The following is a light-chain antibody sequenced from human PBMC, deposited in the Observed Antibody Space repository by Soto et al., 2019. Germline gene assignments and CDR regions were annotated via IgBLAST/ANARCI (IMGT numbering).Light chain of an antibody. CDR2: EVS. CDR1: SSDVGGYNY. Sequence: QSALTHPGPVSGSPGQYITISCTRTSSDVGGYNYVSWYQQQSGKAPKLMIHEVSNRPSGVSNRFSGSKSGNTASLTISGLQAEHEADYYCSSYTSSRAYVFGIGTKVTGL. V-gene: IGLV2-14*01. J-gene: IGLJ1*01. CDR3: SSYTSSRAYV.